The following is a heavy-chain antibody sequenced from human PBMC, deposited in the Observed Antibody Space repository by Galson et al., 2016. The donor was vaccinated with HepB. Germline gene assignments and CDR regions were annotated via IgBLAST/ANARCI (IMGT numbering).Heavy chain of an antibody. CDR3: ARGLELGRDAFDI. CDR2: INQDGSET. D-gene: IGHD1-7*01. J-gene: IGHJ3*02. V-gene: IGHV3-7*01. CDR1: GFTFSTYW. Sequence: SLRLSCAASGFTFSTYWMNWVRQAPGKGLEWVANINQDGSETYYVDSLKGRLTISRDNAKNSLDREMNSLRADDTAVYFCARGLELGRDAFDIWGQGTTVTVSS.